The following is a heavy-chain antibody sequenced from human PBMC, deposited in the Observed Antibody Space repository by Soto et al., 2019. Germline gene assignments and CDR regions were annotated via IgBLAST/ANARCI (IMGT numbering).Heavy chain of an antibody. CDR3: ARDQAYGDYWYFDL. V-gene: IGHV1-3*01. Sequence: ASVKVSFKASGYSFTSYAMHWVRQAPGQRLEWMGWINAGNGNTKYSQKFQGRVTITRDTSASTAYMELSSLRSEDTAVYYCARDQAYGDYWYFDLWGRGTLVTVSS. CDR1: GYSFTSYA. D-gene: IGHD4-17*01. CDR2: INAGNGNT. J-gene: IGHJ2*01.